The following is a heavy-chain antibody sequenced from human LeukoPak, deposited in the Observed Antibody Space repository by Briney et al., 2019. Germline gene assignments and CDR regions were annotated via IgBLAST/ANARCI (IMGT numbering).Heavy chain of an antibody. CDR3: ARQRADYYYYYVDV. J-gene: IGHJ6*03. CDR2: IYYSETT. CDR1: GGSINSANYY. Sequence: SETLSLTCTVSGGSINSANYYWGWLRQPPGKGLEWIGSIYYSETTYDNPSLKSRVTISIETSKNQFTLKLSSVTASDTAVYYCARQRADYYYYYVDVWGKGTTVAVS. V-gene: IGHV4-39*01.